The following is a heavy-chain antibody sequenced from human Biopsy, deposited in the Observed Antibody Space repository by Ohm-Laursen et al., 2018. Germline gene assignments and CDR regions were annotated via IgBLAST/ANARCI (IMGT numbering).Heavy chain of an antibody. CDR1: GGTFQKYG. D-gene: IGHD6-13*01. CDR3: VRDTLMAQHLVPRENWFDP. J-gene: IGHJ5*02. CDR2: IIPMLGTV. V-gene: IGHV1-69*06. Sequence: SSVKVSCKASGGTFQKYGVTWVRQAPGQGLEWMGGIIPMLGTVQYARKLRGRVTITADKPTSTAYMELTSLTSDDTAVYYCVRDTLMAQHLVPRENWFDPWGQGTLVTVSS.